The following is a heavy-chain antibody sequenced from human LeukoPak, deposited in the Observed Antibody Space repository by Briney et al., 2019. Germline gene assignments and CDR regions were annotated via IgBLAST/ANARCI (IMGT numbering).Heavy chain of an antibody. V-gene: IGHV1-69*05. CDR2: IIPIFGTA. D-gene: IGHD6-6*01. J-gene: IGHJ6*03. Sequence: AASVKVSCKASGGTFSSYAISWVRQAPGQGLEWMGGIIPIFGTANYAQKFQGRVTITTDESTSTAYMELSSLRSEDTAVYYCATQSLVSGYYYYYYMDVWGKGTTVTVSS. CDR3: ATQSLVSGYYYYYYMDV. CDR1: GGTFSSYA.